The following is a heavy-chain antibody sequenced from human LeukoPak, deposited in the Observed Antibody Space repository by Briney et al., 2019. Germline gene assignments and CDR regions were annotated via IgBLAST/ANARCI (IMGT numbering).Heavy chain of an antibody. CDR3: AKDRWRDGSSSFDN. J-gene: IGHJ4*02. CDR1: GYTFTIYS. CDR2: ISTYNGNT. V-gene: IGHV1-18*01. D-gene: IGHD6-6*01. Sequence: ASVKVSCKASGYTFTIYSLNWVRQAPGQGLEWMGWISTYNGNTNYAEKLQGRVTMTTDASTSTAYMELRNLRSDDTAVYYCAKDRWRDGSSSFDNWGQGTLVTVSS.